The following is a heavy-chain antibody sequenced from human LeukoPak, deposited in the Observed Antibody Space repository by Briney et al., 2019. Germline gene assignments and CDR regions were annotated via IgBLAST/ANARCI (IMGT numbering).Heavy chain of an antibody. Sequence: GGSLRLSCAASGFTFSSYGMHWVRQGPGKGPEWVAVISYDGSNKYYADSVKGRFTISRDNSKNTLCLQMDSLRAEDTAVYYCAKGLEQWLVRQLSVDPWGQGTLVTVSS. CDR2: ISYDGSNK. V-gene: IGHV3-30*18. D-gene: IGHD6-19*01. CDR1: GFTFSSYG. J-gene: IGHJ5*02. CDR3: AKGLEQWLVRQLSVDP.